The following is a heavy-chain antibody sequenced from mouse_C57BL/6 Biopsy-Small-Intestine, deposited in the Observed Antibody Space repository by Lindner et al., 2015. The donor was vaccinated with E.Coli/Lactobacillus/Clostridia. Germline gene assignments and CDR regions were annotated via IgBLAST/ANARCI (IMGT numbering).Heavy chain of an antibody. CDR3: ARVRAAFDRSGPFEY. D-gene: IGHD1-3*01. CDR1: GYSFSDYY. CDR2: INPKSGDT. Sequence: SVKVSCKASGYSFSDYYMYWVRQAPGQGLEWMGWINPKSGDTNYAQKFQGRVTMTRDTFISTAYMELSGLRSDDTAVYYCARVRAAFDRSGPFEYWGQGTLVTVSS. V-gene: IGHV1-84*02. J-gene: IGHJ4*01.